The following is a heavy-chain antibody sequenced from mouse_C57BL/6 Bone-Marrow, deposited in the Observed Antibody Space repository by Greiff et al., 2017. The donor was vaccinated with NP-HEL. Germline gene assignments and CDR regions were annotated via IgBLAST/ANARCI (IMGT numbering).Heavy chain of an antibody. J-gene: IGHJ4*01. D-gene: IGHD1-1*01. CDR2: IYPGDGDT. Sequence: VQLMESGPELVKPGASVKISCKASGYAFSSSWMNWVKQRPGKGLEWIGRIYPGDGDTNYNGKFKGKATLTADKSSSTAYMQLSSLTSEDSAVYFCARSSTVVSPMDYWGQGTSVTVSS. CDR3: ARSSTVVSPMDY. CDR1: GYAFSSSW. V-gene: IGHV1-82*01.